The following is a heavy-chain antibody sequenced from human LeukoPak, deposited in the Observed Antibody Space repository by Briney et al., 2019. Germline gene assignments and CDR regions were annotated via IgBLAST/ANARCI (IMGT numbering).Heavy chain of an antibody. CDR1: GFTFSSYG. CDR3: AREGEYSSSSKYYFDY. D-gene: IGHD6-6*01. J-gene: IGHJ4*02. Sequence: GGSLRLSCAASGFTFSSYGMHWVRQAPGKGLEWVAFIRYDGSNKYYVDSVKGRFTISRDNSKNTLYLQMNSLRAEDTAVYYCAREGEYSSSSKYYFDYWGQGTLVTVSS. V-gene: IGHV3-30*02. CDR2: IRYDGSNK.